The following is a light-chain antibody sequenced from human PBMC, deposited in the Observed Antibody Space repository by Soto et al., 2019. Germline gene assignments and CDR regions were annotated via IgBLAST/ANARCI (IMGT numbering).Light chain of an antibody. J-gene: IGKJ5*01. CDR3: QQYNNWPPVT. CDR2: GAS. V-gene: IGKV3-15*01. Sequence: ETVMTQSPAALSVSPGERATLSCRASQSVSSNVAWYQQTPGQAPRLLIYGASTRAAGIPDRFSGSGSGTEFTLTISSLQSEDFAVYSCQQYNNWPPVTFGQGTRLDIK. CDR1: QSVSSN.